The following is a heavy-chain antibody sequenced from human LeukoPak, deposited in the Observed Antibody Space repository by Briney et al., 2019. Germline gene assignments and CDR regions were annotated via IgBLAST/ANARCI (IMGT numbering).Heavy chain of an antibody. Sequence: ASVKVSCKASGGTFSSYAISWVRQAPGKGLEWMGGFDPEDGETIYAQKFQGRVTMTEDTSTDTAYMELSSLRSEDTAVYYCATDPRNWNDLGGYWGQGTLVTVSS. J-gene: IGHJ4*02. CDR2: FDPEDGET. V-gene: IGHV1-24*01. CDR1: GGTFSSYA. CDR3: ATDPRNWNDLGGY. D-gene: IGHD1-1*01.